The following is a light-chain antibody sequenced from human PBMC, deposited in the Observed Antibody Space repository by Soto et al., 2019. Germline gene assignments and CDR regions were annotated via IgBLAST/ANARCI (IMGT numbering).Light chain of an antibody. CDR1: SSDVGGYNF. V-gene: IGLV2-14*03. CDR3: SSFTSGSTSV. J-gene: IGLJ1*01. Sequence: QSALTQPASVSGSPGQSITISCTGTSSDVGGYNFVSWYQQHPGKAPKLMIYDVSNRPSGVSNRFSGSKSGNTASLPISGLQTEDEADYYCSSFTSGSTSVFGTGTKLTVL. CDR2: DVS.